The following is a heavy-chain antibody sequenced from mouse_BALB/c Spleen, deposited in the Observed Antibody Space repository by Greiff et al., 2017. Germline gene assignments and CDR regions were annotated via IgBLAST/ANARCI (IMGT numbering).Heavy chain of an antibody. V-gene: IGHV1-4*01. CDR3: ARPYDERYAMDY. CDR2: INPSSGYT. D-gene: IGHD2-3*01. CDR1: GYTFTSYT. J-gene: IGHJ4*01. Sequence: VKLQESGAELARPGASVKMSCKASGYTFTSYTMHWVKQRPGQGLEWIGYINPSSGYTNYNQKFKDKATLTADKSSSTAYMQLSSLTSEDSAVYYCARPYDERYAMDYWGQGTSVTVSS.